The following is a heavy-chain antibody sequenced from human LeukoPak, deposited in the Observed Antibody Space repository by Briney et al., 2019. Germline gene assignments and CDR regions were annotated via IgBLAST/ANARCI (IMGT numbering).Heavy chain of an antibody. CDR1: GGSISSGGYY. Sequence: SETLSLTCTVSGGSISSGGYYWSWIRQHPGKGLEWIGYIYYSGSTYYNPSLKSRVTMSVDTSKNQFSLKLSSVTAADTAVYYCARGSADGNDYWGQGTLVTVSS. V-gene: IGHV4-31*03. D-gene: IGHD4-17*01. CDR3: ARGSADGNDY. CDR2: IYYSGST. J-gene: IGHJ4*02.